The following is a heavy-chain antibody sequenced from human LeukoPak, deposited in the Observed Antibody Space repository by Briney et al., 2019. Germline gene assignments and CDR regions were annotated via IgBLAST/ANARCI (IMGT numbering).Heavy chain of an antibody. D-gene: IGHD5-18*01. J-gene: IGHJ3*01. V-gene: IGHV3-21*01. CDR3: ASETTRGYSYGSPTDGFDL. CDR1: GFTFSTYS. Sequence: PGGFLRLSCAASGFTFSTYSMNWVRQAPGKGLEWVSSISSSSSYIYYANSVKGRFTISRDNARKSLFLQMNSLRAEDTAVYYCASETTRGYSYGSPTDGFDLWGQGTMVTVSS. CDR2: ISSSSSYI.